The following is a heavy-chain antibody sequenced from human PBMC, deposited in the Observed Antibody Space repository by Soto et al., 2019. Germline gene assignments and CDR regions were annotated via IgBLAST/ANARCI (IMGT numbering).Heavy chain of an antibody. CDR1: GGTFSSYA. Sequence: QVQLVQSGAEVKKPGSSVKVSCKASGGTFSSYAISWVRQAPGQGLEWMGGIIPIFGTANYAQKFQGRVTITADESTSTAYMELSSPRSEDTAVYYCARDHPTYYYGSGSQGDAFDIWGQGTMVTVSS. D-gene: IGHD3-10*01. V-gene: IGHV1-69*01. CDR3: ARDHPTYYYGSGSQGDAFDI. J-gene: IGHJ3*02. CDR2: IIPIFGTA.